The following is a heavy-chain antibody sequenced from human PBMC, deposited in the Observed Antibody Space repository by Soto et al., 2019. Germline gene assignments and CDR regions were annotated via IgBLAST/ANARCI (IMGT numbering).Heavy chain of an antibody. J-gene: IGHJ5*02. CDR1: GGSISSGGYY. CDR2: IYYSGST. D-gene: IGHD6-13*01. CDR3: ARVTIAAAGTSIWFDP. V-gene: IGHV4-31*03. Sequence: SETLSLTCTVSGGSISSGGYYWSWIRQHPGKGLEWIGYIYYSGSTYYNPSLKSRVTISVDTSKNQFSLKLSSVTAADTAVYYCARVTIAAAGTSIWFDPCGQGTLVTVSS.